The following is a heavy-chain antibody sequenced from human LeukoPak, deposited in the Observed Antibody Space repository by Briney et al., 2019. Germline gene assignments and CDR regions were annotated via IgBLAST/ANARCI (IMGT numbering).Heavy chain of an antibody. CDR2: IWYDGSNK. CDR1: GFTFSSYG. D-gene: IGHD5-18*01. CDR3: ARDREEYSYGSFDY. J-gene: IGHJ4*02. Sequence: GRSLRLSCAASGFTFSSYGMHWVRQAPAKGLEWVAVIWYDGSNKYYADSVKGRFTISRDNSKNTLYLQMNSLRAEDTAVYYCARDREEYSYGSFDYWGQGTLVTVSS. V-gene: IGHV3-33*01.